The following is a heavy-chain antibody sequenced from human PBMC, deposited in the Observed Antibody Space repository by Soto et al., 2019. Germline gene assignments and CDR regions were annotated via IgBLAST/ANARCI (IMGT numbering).Heavy chain of an antibody. CDR3: AAPGVLRFLECQDPDFDV. V-gene: IGHV1-58*01. CDR2: IVVGSGNT. D-gene: IGHD3-3*01. Sequence: SVKVSCKASGFTFTSSAVQWVRQARGQRLEWIGWIVVGSGNTNYAQKFQERVTITRDMSTSTAYMELSSLRSEDTAVYYCAAPGVLRFLECQDPDFDVWGQGTMVTVSS. CDR1: GFTFTSSA. J-gene: IGHJ3*01.